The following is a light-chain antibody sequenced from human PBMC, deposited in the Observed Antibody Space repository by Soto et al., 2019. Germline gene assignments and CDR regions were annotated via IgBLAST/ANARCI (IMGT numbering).Light chain of an antibody. CDR1: QSVSGN. CDR2: GVS. Sequence: ELLTQKSQVSLSVSSGYRANLSVRASQSVSGNLAWYKQKPGQAPRLLIYGVSARATGIPARFSVSVFGTEFTLTISRLEPEDFAVDDCQQHGISHITCGQWTRLEIK. J-gene: IGKJ5*01. CDR3: QQHGISHIT. V-gene: IGKV3-15*01.